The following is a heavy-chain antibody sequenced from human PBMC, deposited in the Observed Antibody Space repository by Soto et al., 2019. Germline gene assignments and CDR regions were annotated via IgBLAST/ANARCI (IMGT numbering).Heavy chain of an antibody. J-gene: IGHJ4*02. D-gene: IGHD2-15*01. Sequence: QVQLVQSGDELKKPGASVKVSCKASDYTFNSYGISWVRKAPGQGLEWMGWLSGDNGDIKYAQKFQGRVTMTTDISTSTVYMELRSVSSDDTAVYFCAGSRGFGFDFWGQGTLVTVSS. CDR3: AGSRGFGFDF. V-gene: IGHV1-18*01. CDR2: LSGDNGDI. CDR1: DYTFNSYG.